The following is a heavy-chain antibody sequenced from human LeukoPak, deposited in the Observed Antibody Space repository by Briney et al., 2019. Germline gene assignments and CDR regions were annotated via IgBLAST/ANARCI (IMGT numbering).Heavy chain of an antibody. CDR2: INPSGGST. CDR1: GYTFTIYY. J-gene: IGHJ4*02. D-gene: IGHD3-3*01. V-gene: IGHV1-46*01. Sequence: GASVTVSCKASGYTFTIYYMHWVRQAPGQGLEWMGIINPSGGSTSYAQKFQGRVTVTRDTSTSTVYMELSSLRSEDTAVYYCARERGPNYDFWSGLFDYWGQGTLVTVSS. CDR3: ARERGPNYDFWSGLFDY.